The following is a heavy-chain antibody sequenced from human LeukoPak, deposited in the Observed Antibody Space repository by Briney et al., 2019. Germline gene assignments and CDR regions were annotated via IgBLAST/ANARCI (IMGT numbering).Heavy chain of an antibody. D-gene: IGHD1-26*01. CDR3: VRDSVSGSYDFFGS. CDR2: ISYSGST. CDR1: GGSVSSGRDY. J-gene: IGHJ4*02. V-gene: IGHV4-61*01. Sequence: PSETLSLTCTVSGGSVSSGRDYWTWTRQPPGQGLEWIGYISYSGSTNYNPSLKSRVTISVDTSKNQFSLKLTSVTAADTAMYYCVRDSVSGSYDFFGSWGQGTLVTVSS.